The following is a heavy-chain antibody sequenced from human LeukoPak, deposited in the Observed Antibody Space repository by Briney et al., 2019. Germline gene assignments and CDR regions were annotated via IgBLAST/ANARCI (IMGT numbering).Heavy chain of an antibody. V-gene: IGHV4-61*08. J-gene: IGHJ4*02. CDR3: ARLPDNTEFDY. CDR1: GGSISSGDYY. Sequence: SQTLSLTCTVSGGSISSGDYYWSWIQQPPGKGLEWIGYIHYSGSTNYNPSLKSRVTISVDTSKNQFSLKLSSVTAADTAVYYCARLPDNTEFDYWGQGTLVTVSS. D-gene: IGHD5-18*01. CDR2: IHYSGST.